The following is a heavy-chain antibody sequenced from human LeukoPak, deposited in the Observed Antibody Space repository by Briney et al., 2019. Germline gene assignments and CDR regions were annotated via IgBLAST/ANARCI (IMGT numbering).Heavy chain of an antibody. D-gene: IGHD3-16*02. CDR2: INHSGST. CDR1: GGSFSGYY. CDR3: ASDYYDYVWGSYRHYFDY. Sequence: SETLSLTCTVYGGSFSGYYWSWVRRPPGKGLEWIGEINHSGSTNYNPSLKSRVTISVDTSKNQFSLKLSSVTAADTAVYYCASDYYDYVWGSYRHYFDYWGQGTLVTVSS. J-gene: IGHJ4*02. V-gene: IGHV4-34*01.